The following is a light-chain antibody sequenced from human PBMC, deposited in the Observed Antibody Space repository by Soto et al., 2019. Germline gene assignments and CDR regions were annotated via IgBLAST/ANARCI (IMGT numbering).Light chain of an antibody. Sequence: SVVTQPPSVSRAPGPRVTISCTGSSSNIGAGYDVHWYQQLPGTAPKLLIYGNSNRPSGVPDRFSGSKSGTSASLAITGLQAEDEADYYCQSYDSSPYYVFGTGTKVTVL. J-gene: IGLJ1*01. CDR1: SSNIGAGYD. CDR2: GNS. V-gene: IGLV1-40*01. CDR3: QSYDSSPYYV.